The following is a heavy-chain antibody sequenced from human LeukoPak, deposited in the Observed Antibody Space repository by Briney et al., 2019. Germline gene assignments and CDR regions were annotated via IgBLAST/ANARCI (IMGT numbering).Heavy chain of an antibody. CDR1: GFAFSNYG. D-gene: IGHD1-26*01. CDR3: AKDRAVGAPYYFDY. J-gene: IGHJ4*02. V-gene: IGHV3-23*01. CDR2: ISGSGGST. Sequence: GGSLRLSCAVSGFAFSNYGMRWVRQAPGKGPELVSAISGSGGSTRYADSVKGRFTISRDNSKNTLYLQMNSLRAEDTAIYYCAKDRAVGAPYYFDYWGQGTLVTVSS.